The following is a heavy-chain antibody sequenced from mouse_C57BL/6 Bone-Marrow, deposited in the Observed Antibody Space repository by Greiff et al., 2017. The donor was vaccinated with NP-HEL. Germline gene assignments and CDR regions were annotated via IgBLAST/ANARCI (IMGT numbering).Heavy chain of an antibody. Sequence: EVMLVESGGGLVKPGGSLKLSCAASGFTFSSYAMSWVRQTPEKRLEWVATISDGGSYTYYPDNVKGRFTISRDNAKNNLYLQMRQLKSEDTAMYYCARDGRCRDYWGQGTTLTVSS. J-gene: IGHJ2*01. V-gene: IGHV5-4*01. CDR1: GFTFSSYA. CDR3: ARDGRCRDY. CDR2: ISDGGSYT.